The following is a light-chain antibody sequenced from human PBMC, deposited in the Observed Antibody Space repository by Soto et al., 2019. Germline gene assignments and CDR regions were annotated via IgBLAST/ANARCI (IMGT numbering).Light chain of an antibody. J-gene: IGKJ1*01. V-gene: IGKV3-11*01. CDR3: QQRSAWLGGT. Sequence: EIVLTQSPATLSLSPGERATLSCRASQSVNSYLAWYQQRPGHDPRLLIYDASNRATGIPARFSGSGSGTDFTLTLSSLEPEDFVFYCCQQRSAWLGGTFGQGTKVEIK. CDR1: QSVNSY. CDR2: DAS.